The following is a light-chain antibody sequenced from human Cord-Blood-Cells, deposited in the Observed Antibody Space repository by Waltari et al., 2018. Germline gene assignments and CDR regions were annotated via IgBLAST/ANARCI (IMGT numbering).Light chain of an antibody. Sequence: QSALTQPASVSGSPGQSITISCTGTSSDVGGYNYVSWYQQHPGKAPKLMIYDVSNRPSGVSNRFSGSNSGNTASLTISWLQAEDEADYYCSSYTSSSTLVFGGGTKLTVL. CDR1: SSDVGGYNY. J-gene: IGLJ2*01. CDR2: DVS. V-gene: IGLV2-14*01. CDR3: SSYTSSSTLV.